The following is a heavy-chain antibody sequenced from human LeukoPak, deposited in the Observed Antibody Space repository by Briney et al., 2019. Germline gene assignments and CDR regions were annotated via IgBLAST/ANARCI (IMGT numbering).Heavy chain of an antibody. CDR3: AKSIAAAGYYYYGMDV. D-gene: IGHD6-13*01. V-gene: IGHV3-43*02. CDR2: ISEDGGST. J-gene: IGHJ6*02. CDR1: GLTFDDYA. Sequence: GGSLRLSCAASGLTFDDYAMHWVRQAPGKGLEWVSLISEDGGSTYYADSVKGRFTISRDNSNNSLYLQMNSLRLEDTALYYCAKSIAAAGYYYYGMDVWGQGTTVTVSS.